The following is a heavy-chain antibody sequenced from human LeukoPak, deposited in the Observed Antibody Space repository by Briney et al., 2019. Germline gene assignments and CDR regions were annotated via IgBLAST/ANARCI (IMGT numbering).Heavy chain of an antibody. CDR3: AKAFSAYENWPPNWFDP. Sequence: PGGSLRLSCAASGFTISFYWMSWVRQAPGKGLEWVSAISGSGGGTYYADSVKGRLTISRDNSKNTLYLQMSSLRAEDTAVYYCAKAFSAYENWPPNWFDPWGQGTLVTVSS. D-gene: IGHD5-12*01. CDR2: ISGSGGGT. V-gene: IGHV3-23*01. J-gene: IGHJ5*02. CDR1: GFTISFYW.